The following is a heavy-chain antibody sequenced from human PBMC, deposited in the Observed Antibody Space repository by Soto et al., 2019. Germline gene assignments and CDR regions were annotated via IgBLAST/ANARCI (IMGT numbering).Heavy chain of an antibody. CDR1: GFTFSNAW. Sequence: SGGSLRLSCAASGFTFSNAWMNWVRQAPGKGLEWVGRIKSKTDGGTTDYAAPVKGRFTISRDDSKNTLYLQMNSLKTEDTAVYYCTTDRIVVVPAIYYYYGMDVWGQGTTVTVAS. CDR3: TTDRIVVVPAIYYYYGMDV. V-gene: IGHV3-15*07. CDR2: IKSKTDGGTT. J-gene: IGHJ6*01. D-gene: IGHD2-2*01.